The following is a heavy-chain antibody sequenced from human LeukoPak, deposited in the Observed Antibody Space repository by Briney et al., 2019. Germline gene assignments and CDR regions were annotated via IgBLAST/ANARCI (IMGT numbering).Heavy chain of an antibody. CDR2: IYYSGRN. CDR3: ARGYDFWSGYYSYYFDY. V-gene: IGHV4-30-4*08. Sequence: PSETLSLTRTVSGGSISSGDYYWRWIRPPPGKGLEWVGYIYYSGRNYYNPPLKRRVTISVDTSKNQFSLKLSSVTAADTAVYYCARGYDFWSGYYSYYFDYWGQGTLVTVSS. J-gene: IGHJ4*02. CDR1: GGSISSGDYY. D-gene: IGHD3-3*01.